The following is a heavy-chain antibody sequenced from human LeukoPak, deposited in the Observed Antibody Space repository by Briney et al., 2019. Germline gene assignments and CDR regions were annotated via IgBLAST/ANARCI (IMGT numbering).Heavy chain of an antibody. CDR3: GRQGYTASHYFFDY. Sequence: SETLSLTCTVSSGSLRSYYWGWVRQAPGKGLEWIGRIYTTGTTQYNPSLKSRVTMSVDTSTNQFSLNLRSMTAADTAVYYCGRQGYTASHYFFDYWSQGTLVAVS. D-gene: IGHD2-2*02. V-gene: IGHV4-4*07. CDR1: SGSLRSYY. J-gene: IGHJ4*02. CDR2: IYTTGTT.